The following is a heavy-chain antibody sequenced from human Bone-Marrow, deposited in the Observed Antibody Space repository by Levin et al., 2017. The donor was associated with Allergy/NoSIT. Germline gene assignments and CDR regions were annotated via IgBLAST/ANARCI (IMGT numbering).Heavy chain of an antibody. J-gene: IGHJ6*03. CDR1: GFTFSSYG. Sequence: PGGSLRLSCAASGFTFSSYGMHWVRQAPGKGLEWVAVIWYDGSNKYYADSVKGRFTISRDNSKNTLYLQMNSLRAEDTAVYYCARERDIVVVPAAHLRPSRKPDYYYYMDVWGKGTTVTVSS. CDR2: IWYDGSNK. D-gene: IGHD2-2*01. V-gene: IGHV3-33*01. CDR3: ARERDIVVVPAAHLRPSRKPDYYYYMDV.